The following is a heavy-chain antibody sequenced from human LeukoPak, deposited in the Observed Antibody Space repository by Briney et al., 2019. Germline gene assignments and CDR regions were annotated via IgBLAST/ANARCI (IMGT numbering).Heavy chain of an antibody. J-gene: IGHJ4*02. CDR1: GFPFSSYW. CDR3: ARELRWELSFDY. V-gene: IGHV3-7*01. CDR2: IKQDGSEK. Sequence: PGGSLRLSCAASGFPFSSYWMSWVRQAPGKGLEWVANIKQDGSEKYYVDSVKGRFAISRDNAKNSLYLQLNSLRAEDTAVYYCARELRWELSFDYWGQGTLVTVSP. D-gene: IGHD4-23*01.